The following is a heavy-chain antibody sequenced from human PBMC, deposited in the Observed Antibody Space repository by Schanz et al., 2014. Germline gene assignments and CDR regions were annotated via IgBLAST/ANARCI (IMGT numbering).Heavy chain of an antibody. Sequence: QVQLVQSGAEVKAPGASVMISCKTSGYTFTTYFIHWVRQAPGQGLEWMGRVSPYSGDTNYAQMFQGRVTMTTDPSISTAYMELSRLTSDDTAVFFCARENTAVAGMPRVMDVWGQGTTVTVTS. J-gene: IGHJ6*02. CDR2: VSPYSGDT. D-gene: IGHD6-19*01. CDR3: ARENTAVAGMPRVMDV. CDR1: GYTFTTYF. V-gene: IGHV1-2*06.